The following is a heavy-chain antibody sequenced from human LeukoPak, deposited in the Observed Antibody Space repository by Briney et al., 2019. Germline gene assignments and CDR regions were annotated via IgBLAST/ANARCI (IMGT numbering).Heavy chain of an antibody. CDR1: GGSMRSQY. Sequence: SETLSLTCTVSGGSMRSQYWSWIPQTPGKGPEWIGLIYYDGATNYNPSLKSRVTISVDTSKNQFSLRLKSVTAADTAVYYCARDGILVPGSDNWFDPWGRGTLVTVSS. V-gene: IGHV4-59*11. D-gene: IGHD6-19*01. CDR2: IYYDGAT. J-gene: IGHJ5*02. CDR3: ARDGILVPGSDNWFDP.